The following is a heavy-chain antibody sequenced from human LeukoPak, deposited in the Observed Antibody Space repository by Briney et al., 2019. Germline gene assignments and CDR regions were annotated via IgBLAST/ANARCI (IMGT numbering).Heavy chain of an antibody. Sequence: GGSLRLSCAASGFTFSSYSMNWVRQAPGKGLEWVSSISSSSSYIYYADSVKGRFTISRDNAKNSLYLQMNSLRAEDTAVYYCAKDILRYCSSTSCRPFDYWGQGTLVTVSS. CDR3: AKDILRYCSSTSCRPFDY. J-gene: IGHJ4*02. CDR2: ISSSSSYI. V-gene: IGHV3-21*01. D-gene: IGHD2-2*01. CDR1: GFTFSSYS.